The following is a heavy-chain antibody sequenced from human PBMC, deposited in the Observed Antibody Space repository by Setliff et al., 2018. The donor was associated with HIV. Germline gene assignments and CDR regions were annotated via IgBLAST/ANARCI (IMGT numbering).Heavy chain of an antibody. Sequence: SETLSLTCTVSGGSISSGGYYWSWIRQPPGKGLEWIGEINHSGSTNYNPSLKSRVTISVDTSKNQFSLKLSSVTAADTAVYYCARASRGGYYDSSAYAYWGQGTLVTVSS. J-gene: IGHJ4*02. V-gene: IGHV4-39*07. CDR1: GGSISSGGYY. D-gene: IGHD3-22*01. CDR2: INHSGST. CDR3: ARASRGGYYDSSAYAY.